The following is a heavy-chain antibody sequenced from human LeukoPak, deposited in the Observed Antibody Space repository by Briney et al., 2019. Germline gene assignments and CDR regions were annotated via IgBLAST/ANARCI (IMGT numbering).Heavy chain of an antibody. CDR1: GYTFTNYG. Sequence: EASVKVSCKASGYTFTNYGISWVRQAPGQGLEWMGWISAGKSDTNYARKLRGRVTMTTDTSTNTVYMELRSLRSDDTAVYFCARDGIKYSSLPFYFDYWGQGTLVTVSS. V-gene: IGHV1-18*01. D-gene: IGHD6-19*01. J-gene: IGHJ4*02. CDR3: ARDGIKYSSLPFYFDY. CDR2: ISAGKSDT.